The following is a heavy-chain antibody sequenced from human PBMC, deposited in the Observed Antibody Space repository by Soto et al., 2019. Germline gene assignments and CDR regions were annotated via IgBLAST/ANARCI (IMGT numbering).Heavy chain of an antibody. CDR2: ISYDGSNK. D-gene: IGHD3-10*01. Sequence: QVQLVESGGGVVQPGRSLRLSCAASGFTFSSYGMYWVRQAPGKGLEWVAVISYDGSNKYYADSVKGRFTISRDNSKNTLYMHMNSLRAEDTSVYYCGQAPITMARVLFDYFDYWGQGTLVTVSS. CDR3: GQAPITMARVLFDYFDY. J-gene: IGHJ4*02. V-gene: IGHV3-30*18. CDR1: GFTFSSYG.